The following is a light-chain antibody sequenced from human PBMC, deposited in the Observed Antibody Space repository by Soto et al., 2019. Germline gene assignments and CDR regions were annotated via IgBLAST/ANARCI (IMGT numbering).Light chain of an antibody. J-gene: IGLJ2*01. Sequence: QSVLTQPASVSGSPGQSITISCTGTSSDIGGYNYVSWYQHNPGEAPKLLIYNVNDRPPRVSDRFSGSKSVNTASLTISGLQAEDEANYYCSSYSSSITQVVFGGGTKLTVL. CDR2: NVN. CDR3: SSYSSSITQVV. CDR1: SSDIGGYNY. V-gene: IGLV2-14*03.